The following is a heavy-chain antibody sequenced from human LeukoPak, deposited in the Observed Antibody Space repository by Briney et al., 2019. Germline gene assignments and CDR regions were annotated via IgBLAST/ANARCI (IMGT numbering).Heavy chain of an antibody. D-gene: IGHD3-22*01. V-gene: IGHV3-23*01. CDR1: GFTFSSYA. CDR2: ISGSGGST. CDR3: AKKAAPDYYDELNVFDY. Sequence: GGSLRLSCAASGFTFSSYAMSWVRQAPGKGLEWVSAISGSGGSTYYADSVKGRFTISRDNSKNTLYLQMNSLRAEDTAVYYCAKKAAPDYYDELNVFDYWGQGTLVTVSS. J-gene: IGHJ4*02.